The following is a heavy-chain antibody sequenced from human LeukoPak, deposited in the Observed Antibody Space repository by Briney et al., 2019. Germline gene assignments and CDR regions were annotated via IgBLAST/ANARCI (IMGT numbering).Heavy chain of an antibody. V-gene: IGHV4-59*01. D-gene: IGHD2-21*02. CDR2: SYYSGNT. CDR3: ARWYCSTATGTIACYYLDY. CDR1: GGSISGYY. Sequence: SEPLSLTCIVSGGSISGYYWSLIRQPPGRGLEYIGHSYYSGNTDYNPSLKSRVTISVDTSKNQFSLKLNSVTAADTAVYFCARWYCSTATGTIACYYLDYWGQGTLVTVSS. J-gene: IGHJ4*02.